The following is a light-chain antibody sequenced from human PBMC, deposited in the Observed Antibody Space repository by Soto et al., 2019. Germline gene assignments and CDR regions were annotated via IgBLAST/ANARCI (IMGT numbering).Light chain of an antibody. CDR3: HQYNEWRT. CDR2: GAS. CDR1: QSVSSN. J-gene: IGKJ1*01. V-gene: IGKV3-15*01. Sequence: IVMQLSPATLSVSPVESATLSCRASQSVSSNLAWYQQKPGQAPRLLIYGASTRATGIPARFSGSGSGTEFTLTISSLQSEDVAVYDCHQYNEWRTFGQGTKVDIK.